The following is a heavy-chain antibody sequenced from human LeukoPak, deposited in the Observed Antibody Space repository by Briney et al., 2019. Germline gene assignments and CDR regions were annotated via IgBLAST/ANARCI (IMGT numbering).Heavy chain of an antibody. J-gene: IGHJ3*02. V-gene: IGHV3-66*01. D-gene: IGHD3-22*01. CDR1: GFTVSSNY. Sequence: GRSLRLSCAASGFTVSSNYMSWVRQAPGKGLEWVSVIYSGGSTYYADSVKGRFTVSRDNSKNTLYLQMNSLRAEDTAVYYCARAPFTYDSSGDSLDIWGQGTMVTVSS. CDR2: IYSGGST. CDR3: ARAPFTYDSSGDSLDI.